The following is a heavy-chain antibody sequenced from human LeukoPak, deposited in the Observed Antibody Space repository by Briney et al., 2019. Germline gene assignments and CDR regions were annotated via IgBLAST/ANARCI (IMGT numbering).Heavy chain of an antibody. V-gene: IGHV3-7*01. CDR3: ARNYYDFWSGYYGVLSY. J-gene: IGHJ4*02. D-gene: IGHD3-3*01. Sequence: GGSLRLSCAASGFIFSRYWVSWVRQAPGKGLEWVANINQNGNETYYVDSVRGRFTISRDTAKNSLSLQMNSLRAEDTAVYYCARNYYDFWSGYYGVLSYWGQGTLVTVSS. CDR1: GFIFSRYW. CDR2: INQNGNET.